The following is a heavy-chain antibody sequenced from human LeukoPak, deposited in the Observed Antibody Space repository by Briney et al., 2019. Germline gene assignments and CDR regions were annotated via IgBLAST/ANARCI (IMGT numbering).Heavy chain of an antibody. Sequence: SETLSLTCAVYGGSFSGYYWSWIRQPPGKGLEWIGEINHSGSTNYNPSLKSRVTISVDTSKNQFSLKLSSVTAADTAVYYCARASTRVAARLGDYWGQGTLVTVYS. D-gene: IGHD6-6*01. CDR3: ARASTRVAARLGDY. CDR1: GGSFSGYY. CDR2: INHSGST. V-gene: IGHV4-34*01. J-gene: IGHJ4*02.